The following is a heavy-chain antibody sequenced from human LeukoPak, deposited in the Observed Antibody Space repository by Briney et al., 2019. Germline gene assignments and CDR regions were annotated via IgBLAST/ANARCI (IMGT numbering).Heavy chain of an antibody. CDR1: GYSISSGYY. V-gene: IGHV4-38-2*02. CDR2: IYHSGST. D-gene: IGHD3-9*01. J-gene: IGHJ4*02. CDR3: ARGLRYFDPIDY. Sequence: PSETLSLTCTVSGYSISSGYYWGWIRQPPGKGLEWIGSIYHSGSTYYNPSLKSRVTISVDTSKNQFSLKLSSVTAADTAVYYCARGLRYFDPIDYWGQGTLVTVSS.